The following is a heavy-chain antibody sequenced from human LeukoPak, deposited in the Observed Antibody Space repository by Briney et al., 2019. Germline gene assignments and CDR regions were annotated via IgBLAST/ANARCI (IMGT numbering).Heavy chain of an antibody. D-gene: IGHD6-6*01. J-gene: IGHJ5*02. Sequence: GGSLRLSCAASGFTLSSYSMNWVRQAPGKGLEWVSSISSSSSYIYYADSVKGRFTISRDNAKNSLYLQMNSLRAEDTAVYYCARDSAARPPFDPWGQGTLVTVSS. CDR2: ISSSSSYI. CDR1: GFTLSSYS. V-gene: IGHV3-21*01. CDR3: ARDSAARPPFDP.